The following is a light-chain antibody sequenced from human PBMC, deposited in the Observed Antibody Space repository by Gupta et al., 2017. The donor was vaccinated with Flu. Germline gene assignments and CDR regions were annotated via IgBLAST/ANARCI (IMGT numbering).Light chain of an antibody. J-gene: IGLJ2*01. CDR2: EVS. Sequence: SALTQPASVSRSPGQSITLSRTGTSSDVGGYNYVSWYQQHPGKAPKLMIYEVSNRPSGVSNRFSGSKSGNTASLTISGLQAEDEADYYCSSYTSSSTLGVVFGGGTKLTVL. V-gene: IGLV2-14*01. CDR3: SSYTSSSTLGVV. CDR1: SSDVGGYNY.